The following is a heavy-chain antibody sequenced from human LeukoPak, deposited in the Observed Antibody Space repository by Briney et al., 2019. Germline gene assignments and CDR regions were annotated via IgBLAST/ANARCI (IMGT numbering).Heavy chain of an antibody. J-gene: IGHJ4*02. Sequence: GGSLRLSCVASGFTFSSSWMYWVRQDPGKGLVWVSRIDSDGSTTRYADSVKGRFTISRDNAKNTLYLQMNSLRAEDTAVYYCTRVAAAGSPFDCWGQGTLVTVSS. V-gene: IGHV3-74*01. CDR3: TRVAAAGSPFDC. D-gene: IGHD6-13*01. CDR1: GFTFSSSW. CDR2: IDSDGSTT.